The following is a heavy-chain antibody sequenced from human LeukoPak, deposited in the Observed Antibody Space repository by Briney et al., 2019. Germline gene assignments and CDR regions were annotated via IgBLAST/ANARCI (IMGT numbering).Heavy chain of an antibody. D-gene: IGHD5-18*01. CDR1: GFTFSSYS. V-gene: IGHV3-21*01. J-gene: IGHJ4*02. CDR3: AREPRYSYGFDY. CDR2: ISSSSSYI. Sequence: PGGSLRLSCAASGFTFSSYSMNWVRQAPGKGLEWVSSISSSSSYIYYADSVKGRFTISRDNAKNSLYLQMNSLRAEDTAVYYCAREPRYSYGFDYWGQGTLVPVSS.